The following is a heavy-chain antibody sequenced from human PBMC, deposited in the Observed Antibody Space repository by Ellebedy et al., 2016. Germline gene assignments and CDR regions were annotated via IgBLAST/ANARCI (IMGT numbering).Heavy chain of an antibody. J-gene: IGHJ5*02. Sequence: GGSLRLSXVASGFDISDAWMSWVRQAPGKGLEWVGRIKSESDGGTADYAAPVKGRFTISRDDSKNTVYLQMNSLKSEDTAVYYCTTDLGDPIAVAEAEFIGSDPWGQGTQVNVSS. D-gene: IGHD6-19*01. CDR3: TTDLGDPIAVAEAEFIGSDP. V-gene: IGHV3-15*01. CDR1: GFDISDAW. CDR2: IKSESDGGTA.